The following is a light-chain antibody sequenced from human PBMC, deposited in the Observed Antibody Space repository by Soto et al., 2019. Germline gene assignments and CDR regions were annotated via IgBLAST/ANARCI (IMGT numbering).Light chain of an antibody. CDR3: QQYSSSWT. V-gene: IGKV3-20*01. Sequence: EIVLTQSPGTLSLSPGERATLSCRASQSVSSSYLAWYKQKPGQAPRILIYGASSRATGIPDRFSGSGSGTDFTLTISRLEPEDFAVYYCQQYSSSWTFGQGTKVDI. J-gene: IGKJ1*01. CDR2: GAS. CDR1: QSVSSSY.